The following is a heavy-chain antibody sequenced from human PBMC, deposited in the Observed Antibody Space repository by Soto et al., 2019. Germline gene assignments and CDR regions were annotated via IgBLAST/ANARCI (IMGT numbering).Heavy chain of an antibody. V-gene: IGHV4-31*03. CDR1: GDSITSGGYY. Sequence: QVQLQESGPGLVKPSQTLSLTCTVTGDSITSGGYYWSWIRQHPGKGLEWLGYIYGSGGSGSTLYNPSLKSRITLSVDTSKTQFSLNLSSVTVADTAAYFCARKHAGYFSGIDYWGQGTLVNVSS. CDR2: IYGSGGSGST. D-gene: IGHD2-15*01. CDR3: ARKHAGYFSGIDY. J-gene: IGHJ4*02.